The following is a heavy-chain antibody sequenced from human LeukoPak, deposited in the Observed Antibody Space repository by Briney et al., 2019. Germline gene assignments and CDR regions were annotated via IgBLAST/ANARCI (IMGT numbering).Heavy chain of an antibody. V-gene: IGHV4-30-2*01. CDR2: IYHSGST. D-gene: IGHD2-15*01. CDR3: ARGRGYCSGGSCYVDY. J-gene: IGHJ4*02. CDR1: GGSISSGGYS. Sequence: SQTLSLTCAISGGSISSGGYSWSWIRQPPGKGLERIGYIYHSGSTYYNPSLKSRVTISVDRSKNQFSLKLSSVTAADTAVYYCARGRGYCSGGSCYVDYWGQGTLVTVSS.